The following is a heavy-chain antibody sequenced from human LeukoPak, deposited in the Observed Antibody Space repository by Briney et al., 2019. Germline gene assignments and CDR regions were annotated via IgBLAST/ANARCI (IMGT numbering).Heavy chain of an antibody. V-gene: IGHV4-34*01. Sequence: SETLSLTCAVYGGSFSGYYWSWIRQPPGKGLEWIGEINHSGSTNCNPSLKSRVTISVDTSKNQFSLKLSSVTAADTAVYYCAARGGATTWFDPWGQGTLVTVSS. CDR2: INHSGST. CDR3: AARGGATTWFDP. CDR1: GGSFSGYY. J-gene: IGHJ5*02. D-gene: IGHD1-26*01.